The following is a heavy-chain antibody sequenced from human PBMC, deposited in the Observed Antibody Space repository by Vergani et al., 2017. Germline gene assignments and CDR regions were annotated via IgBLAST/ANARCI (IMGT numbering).Heavy chain of an antibody. CDR1: GFTLNRHA. J-gene: IGHJ4*02. Sequence: VHLLETGGGLVQPGGSLRLSCAASGFTLNRHAMYWVRQAPGKGLEWVVGISFDGTNEYYPDLVKGRFTISRDIAKNTLYLQVRSLRLEDTGVYHCVRDRGLCAGGRCYTEAWDYWGQGTPVTVSS. CDR2: ISFDGTNE. CDR3: VRDRGLCAGGRCYTEAWDY. V-gene: IGHV3-30-3*01. D-gene: IGHD2-2*02.